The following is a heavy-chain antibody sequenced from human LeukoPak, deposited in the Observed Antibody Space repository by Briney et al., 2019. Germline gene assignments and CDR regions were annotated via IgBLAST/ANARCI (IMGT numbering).Heavy chain of an antibody. CDR1: GGSISSYY. V-gene: IGHV4-30-4*08. CDR2: IYYSGST. Sequence: SETLSLTCTVSGGSISSYYWSWIRQPPGKGLGWIGYIYYSGSTYYNPSLKSRVTISVDTSKNQFSLKLSSVTAADTAVYYCARDHEGYSSVHNQNWFDPWGQGTLVTVSS. D-gene: IGHD6-25*01. J-gene: IGHJ5*02. CDR3: ARDHEGYSSVHNQNWFDP.